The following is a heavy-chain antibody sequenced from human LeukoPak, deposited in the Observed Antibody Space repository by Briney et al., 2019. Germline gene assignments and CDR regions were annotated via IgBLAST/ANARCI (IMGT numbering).Heavy chain of an antibody. J-gene: IGHJ4*02. V-gene: IGHV1-2*02. D-gene: IGHD6-19*01. CDR2: INPNRGGT. CDR1: GYTFTGYY. Sequence: GASVKVSCKASGYTFTGYYMHWVRQAPGQGLEWMGWINPNRGGTNYAQKFQGRVTMTRDTSISTAYMELGRLRSDDTAVYYCARDVRAVAGHFDYWGQGTLVTVSS. CDR3: ARDVRAVAGHFDY.